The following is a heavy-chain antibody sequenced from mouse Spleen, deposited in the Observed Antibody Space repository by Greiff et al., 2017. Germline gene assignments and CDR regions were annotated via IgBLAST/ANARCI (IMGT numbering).Heavy chain of an antibody. Sequence: DVHLVESGGGLVKLGGSLKLSCAASGFTFSSYAMSWVRQTPEKRLEWVATISSGGGNTYYPDSVKGRFTISRDNAKNTLYLQMSSLKSEDTAMYYCARDSDEGFAYWGQGTLVTVSA. D-gene: IGHD6-1*01. CDR1: GFTFSSYA. J-gene: IGHJ3*01. CDR3: ARDSDEGFAY. V-gene: IGHV5-9-3*01. CDR2: ISSGGGNT.